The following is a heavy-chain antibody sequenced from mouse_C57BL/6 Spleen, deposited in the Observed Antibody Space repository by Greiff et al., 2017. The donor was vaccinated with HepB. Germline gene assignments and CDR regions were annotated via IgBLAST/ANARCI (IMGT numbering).Heavy chain of an antibody. J-gene: IGHJ3*01. Sequence: VQLKQSGAELVRPGASVKLSCTASGFNIKDYYMHWVKQRPEQGLEWIGRIDPEDGDTEYAPKFQGKATMTADTSPNTAYLQLSSLTSEDTAVYYCTTSSYGNYRAYWGQGTLVTVSA. CDR3: TTSSYGNYRAY. D-gene: IGHD2-1*01. CDR1: GFNIKDYY. CDR2: IDPEDGDT. V-gene: IGHV14-1*01.